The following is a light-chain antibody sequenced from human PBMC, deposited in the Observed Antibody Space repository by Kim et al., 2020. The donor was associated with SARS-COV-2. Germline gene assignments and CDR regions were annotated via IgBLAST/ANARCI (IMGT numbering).Light chain of an antibody. CDR3: QAWDSSTVRV. J-gene: IGLJ2*01. CDR2: QDS. CDR1: KLGDKY. V-gene: IGLV3-1*01. Sequence: SYELTQPPSVSVSPGQTASITCSGDKLGDKYACWYQQKPGQSPVLVIYQDSKRRSGIPERFSGSNSGNTATLTISGTQAMDEADYYCQAWDSSTVRVFGRWTQLTVL.